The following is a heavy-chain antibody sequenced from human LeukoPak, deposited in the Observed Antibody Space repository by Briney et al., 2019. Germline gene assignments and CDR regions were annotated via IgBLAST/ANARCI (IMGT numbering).Heavy chain of an antibody. CDR3: ARGANGSGSSYNYYGMDV. CDR2: IYPDDSDT. D-gene: IGHD3-10*01. V-gene: IGHV5-51*01. Sequence: PGGSLTLSCAASGITVSRNHMSWVRQAPGKGLEWMGIIYPDDSDTIYSPSFEGQVTISADKSISTAYLQWSSLKASDTAMYYCARGANGSGSSYNYYGMDVWGQGTTVTVSS. CDR1: GITVSRNH. J-gene: IGHJ6*02.